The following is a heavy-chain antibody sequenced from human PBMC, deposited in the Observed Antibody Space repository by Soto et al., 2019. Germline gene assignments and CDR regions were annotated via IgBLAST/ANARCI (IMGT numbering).Heavy chain of an antibody. D-gene: IGHD2-2*01. CDR1: GGSISSGGYY. J-gene: IGHJ5*02. V-gene: IGHV4-31*03. CDR2: IYYSGST. Sequence: SETLSLTCTVSGGSISSGGYYWSWIRQHPGKGLEWIGYIYYSGSTYYNPSLKSRVTISVDTSKNQFSLKLSSVTAADTAVYYCASAVIVVVPAAQIRLGFDPWGQGTLVTVAS. CDR3: ASAVIVVVPAAQIRLGFDP.